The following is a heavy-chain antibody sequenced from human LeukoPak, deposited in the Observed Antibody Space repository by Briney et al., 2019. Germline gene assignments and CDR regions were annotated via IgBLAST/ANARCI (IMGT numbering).Heavy chain of an antibody. CDR2: ISSNGGST. Sequence: PGGSLRLSCSASGFTFSSYAMHWVRQAPGKGLEYVSAISSNGGSTYYADSVKGRFTISRDNSKNTVYLQMNSLRAEDTAVYYCAKGKQGRGELSDYWGQGSLVTVSS. CDR3: AKGKQGRGELSDY. CDR1: GFTFSSYA. V-gene: IGHV3-64*04. D-gene: IGHD1-7*01. J-gene: IGHJ4*02.